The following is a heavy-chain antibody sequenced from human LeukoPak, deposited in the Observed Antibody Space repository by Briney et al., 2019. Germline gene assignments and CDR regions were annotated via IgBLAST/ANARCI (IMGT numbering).Heavy chain of an antibody. D-gene: IGHD6-19*01. CDR3: PRDRSIAVAGRGYDCDY. CDR1: GGTFSSYA. V-gene: IGHV1-69*13. J-gene: IGHJ4*02. CDR2: IIPIFGTA. Sequence: SVKVSCKASGGTFSSYAISWVRQAPGQGLEWMGGIIPIFGTANYAQKFQGRVTITADESTSTAYMELSSLRSEDTAVYYCPRDRSIAVAGRGYDCDYWGQGTLVSVIS.